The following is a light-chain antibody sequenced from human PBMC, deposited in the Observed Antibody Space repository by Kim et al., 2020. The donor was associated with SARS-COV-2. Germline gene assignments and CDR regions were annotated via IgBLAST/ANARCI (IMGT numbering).Light chain of an antibody. J-gene: IGLJ2*01. CDR1: NIGNKN. CDR2: RDS. V-gene: IGLV3-9*01. CDR3: QVWDNGGVV. Sequence: SYELTQPLSVSVALGQTARITCGGRNIGNKNGHWYQQRSGQAPVMVMSRDSTRPSGIPDRFSGSNSGNTATLTISGAQAGDEADYYCQVWDNGGVVFGGGTRLTVL.